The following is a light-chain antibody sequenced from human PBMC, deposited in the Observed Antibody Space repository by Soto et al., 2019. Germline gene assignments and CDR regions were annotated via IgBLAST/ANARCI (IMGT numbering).Light chain of an antibody. Sequence: DIVLTQSPGTLSLSPGDRVTLSCRASQSVSSIYLAWYQHKPGQAPSLLIYGATSRATVIPHRFSGSGSGTDFTLTISRLEPEDVAVYYCQQYGSSSWTFGRGTTVQIK. V-gene: IGKV3-20*01. CDR1: QSVSSIY. J-gene: IGKJ1*01. CDR3: QQYGSSSWT. CDR2: GAT.